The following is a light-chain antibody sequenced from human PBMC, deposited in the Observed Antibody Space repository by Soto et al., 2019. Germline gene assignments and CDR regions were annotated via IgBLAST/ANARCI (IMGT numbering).Light chain of an antibody. V-gene: IGKV3-15*01. CDR1: QRFSSN. CDR3: QQYNNWSWT. J-gene: IGKJ1*01. Sequence: EIVMAQSASNQSGSPGERATLSCRASQRFSSNLACYQQKPGQAPRLLIYGASTRATGIPARFSGSGSGTEFTLTISSLQSDDFAVHYCQQYNNWSWTIGQGTKVDIK. CDR2: GAS.